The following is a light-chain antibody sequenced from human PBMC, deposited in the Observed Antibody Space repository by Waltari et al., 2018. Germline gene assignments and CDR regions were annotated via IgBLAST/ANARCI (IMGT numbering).Light chain of an antibody. CDR3: QVWDNYSDQGV. CDR1: NLGIHT. V-gene: IGLV3-21*02. CDR2: GNK. J-gene: IGLJ2*01. Sequence: SYVLTQPPSVSVAPGPTAKVTCGGHNLGIHTVHWYQCKTVQAPVLVGYGNKERPSGIPERFSGSNSGNTATLTVRRVEAGDEAVYYCQVWDNYSDQGVFGGGTKLTVL.